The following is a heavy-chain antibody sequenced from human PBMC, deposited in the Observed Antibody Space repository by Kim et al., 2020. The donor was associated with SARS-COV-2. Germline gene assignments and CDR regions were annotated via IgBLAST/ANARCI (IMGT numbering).Heavy chain of an antibody. CDR2: IWYDGSNK. J-gene: IGHJ6*02. V-gene: IGHV3-33*01. CDR3: ARAGGGYYDSSGYSASYYGMDV. CDR1: GFTFSSYG. Sequence: GGSLRLSCAASGFTFSSYGMHWVRQAPGKGLEWVAVIWYDGSNKYYADSVKGRFTISRDNSKNTLYLQMNSLRAEDTAVYYCARAGGGYYDSSGYSASYYGMDVWGQGTTVTVSS. D-gene: IGHD3-22*01.